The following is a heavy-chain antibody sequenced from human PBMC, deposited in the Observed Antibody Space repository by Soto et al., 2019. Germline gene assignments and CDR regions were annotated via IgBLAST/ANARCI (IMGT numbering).Heavy chain of an antibody. CDR2: INPSGGSA. J-gene: IGHJ4*02. Sequence: QVQLVQSGAEVKNPGASVKVSCKASGYTFTNYYIHWVRQARGQGLEWMGIINPSGGSARYAQKSQGRVAMTRDTSTSTVYMELSSLRSEDTAIFYCARASGGYCSGGSCYFDYWGQGSLVTVSS. CDR1: GYTFTNYY. D-gene: IGHD2-15*01. V-gene: IGHV1-46*01. CDR3: ARASGGYCSGGSCYFDY.